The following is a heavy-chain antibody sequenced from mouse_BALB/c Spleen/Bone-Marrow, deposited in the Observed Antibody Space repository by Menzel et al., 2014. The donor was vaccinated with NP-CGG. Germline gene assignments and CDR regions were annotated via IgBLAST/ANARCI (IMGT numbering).Heavy chain of an antibody. CDR1: GYTFTSYW. Sequence: QVQLQHSGAELVKPGASVKLSCKASGYTFTSYWMHWVKQRPGQGLEWIGEIDPSDSYTNYNQKFKGKATLTVDKSSSTAYMQLSSLTSEDSAVYYCALIYYGNYDYAMDYWGQGTSVTVSS. CDR3: ALIYYGNYDYAMDY. V-gene: IGHV1-69*02. CDR2: IDPSDSYT. D-gene: IGHD2-1*01. J-gene: IGHJ4*01.